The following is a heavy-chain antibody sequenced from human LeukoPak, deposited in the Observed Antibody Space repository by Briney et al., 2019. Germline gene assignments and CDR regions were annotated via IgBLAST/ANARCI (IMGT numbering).Heavy chain of an antibody. CDR2: ISSCGSTI. J-gene: IGHJ3*02. Sequence: GGSLRLSCAASGFTFSSYEMNWVRQAPGKGLEWVSYISSCGSTIYYADSVKGRFSISRDNAKNSLYLQMNSLRAEDTAVYYCARETGVDYDFWSGSPNAFDIWGHGTLVTVSS. V-gene: IGHV3-48*03. CDR1: GFTFSSYE. CDR3: ARETGVDYDFWSGSPNAFDI. D-gene: IGHD3-3*01.